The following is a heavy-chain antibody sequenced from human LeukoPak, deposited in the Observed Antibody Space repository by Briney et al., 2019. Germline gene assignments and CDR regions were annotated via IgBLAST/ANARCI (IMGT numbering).Heavy chain of an antibody. CDR3: VRAVEYYYDSSGYAVDY. Sequence: PGGSLRLSCAASGFTFSDYYMSWIRQAPGKGLEWVSSISSSSSNIYYADSVTGRFTISRDNAKNSLYLQMNSLRAEDTAVYYCVRAVEYYYDSSGYAVDYWGQGTLVTVSS. V-gene: IGHV3-11*04. CDR2: ISSSSSNI. D-gene: IGHD3-22*01. CDR1: GFTFSDYY. J-gene: IGHJ4*02.